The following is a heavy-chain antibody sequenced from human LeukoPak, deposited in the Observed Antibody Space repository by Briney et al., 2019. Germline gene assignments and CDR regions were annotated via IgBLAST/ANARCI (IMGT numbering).Heavy chain of an antibody. V-gene: IGHV3-7*01. J-gene: IGHJ4*02. CDR1: GLTFSSFW. Sequence: GGSLRLSCAASGLTFSSFWMSWVRQAPGKGLEWVANIKQDGSEKYYVDSVKGRFTISRDNAKNSLYLQMNSLRAEDTAAYYCARVRGSFSLDYWGQGTLVTVSS. CDR2: IKQDGSEK. D-gene: IGHD1-26*01. CDR3: ARVRGSFSLDY.